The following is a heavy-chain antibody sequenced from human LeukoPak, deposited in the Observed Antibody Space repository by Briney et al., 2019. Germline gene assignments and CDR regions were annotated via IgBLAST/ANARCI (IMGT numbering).Heavy chain of an antibody. V-gene: IGHV4-4*07. CDR3: MRDGPSWGLL. CDR1: GISINPYY. D-gene: IGHD3-16*01. Sequence: PSETLSLTCTVSGISINPYYWTWIRQPAGKGLEWIGRIIYNTGSTNYNPSLNSRVTMSVDTSKNQISLKLTYVTAADTAMYYCMRDGPSWGLLWGLGTLVTVSS. CDR2: IIYNTGST. J-gene: IGHJ4*02.